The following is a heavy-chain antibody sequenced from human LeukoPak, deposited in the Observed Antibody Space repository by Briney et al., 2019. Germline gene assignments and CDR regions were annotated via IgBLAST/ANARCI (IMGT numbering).Heavy chain of an antibody. CDR3: AKDLGLYGSGSYYNSGYYYYYMDV. CDR1: GFTFNSYT. D-gene: IGHD3-10*01. CDR2: ISSISSYI. Sequence: GGSLRLSCAASGFTFNSYTMNWVRQAPGKGLGWVSSISSISSYIYYADSVKGRFTISRDNAKNSMYLQMNSLRAEDTAVYYCAKDLGLYGSGSYYNSGYYYYYMDVWGKGTTVTISS. V-gene: IGHV3-21*04. J-gene: IGHJ6*03.